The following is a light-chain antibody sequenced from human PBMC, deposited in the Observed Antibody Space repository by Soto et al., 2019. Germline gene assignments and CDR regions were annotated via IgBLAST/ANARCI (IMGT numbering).Light chain of an antibody. CDR2: GAS. J-gene: IGKJ4*01. V-gene: IGKV3D-15*01. CDR3: QQYKDWPPLT. Sequence: EILMTQSPLTLSVSPGEGATLSCRASQNINSNLAWYQQRPGQAPRVLIYGASSRASGIPDRFSGSGSGTDFTLTINRLEPDDFAVDYCQQYKDWPPLTFGGGTRVEGK. CDR1: QNINSN.